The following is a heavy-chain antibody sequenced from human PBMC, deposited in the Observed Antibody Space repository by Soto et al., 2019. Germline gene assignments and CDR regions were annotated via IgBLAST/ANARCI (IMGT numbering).Heavy chain of an antibody. CDR1: GYSFTSYW. D-gene: IGHD6-19*01. V-gene: IGHV5-10-1*01. Sequence: PGESLKISCKGSGYSFTSYWISWVRQMPGKGLEWMGRIDPSDSYTNYSPSFQGHVTISADKSISTAYLQWSSLKASDTAMYYCATSGYSSGWYMNYWGQGTLVTVS. CDR3: ATSGYSSGWYMNY. J-gene: IGHJ4*02. CDR2: IDPSDSYT.